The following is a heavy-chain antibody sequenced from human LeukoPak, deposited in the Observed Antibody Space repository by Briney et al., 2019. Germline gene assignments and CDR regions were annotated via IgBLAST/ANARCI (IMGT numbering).Heavy chain of an antibody. CDR2: INPNSGGT. D-gene: IGHD3-10*01. V-gene: IGHV1-2*02. J-gene: IGHJ4*02. Sequence: ASVKVSCKASGYTFTSYYMHWVRQAPGQGLEWMGWINPNSGGTNYAQKFQGRVTMTRDTSISTAYMELSRLRSDDTAVYYCARDKGGRITMVRGVKSPIDYWGQGTLVTVSS. CDR3: ARDKGGRITMVRGVKSPIDY. CDR1: GYTFTSYY.